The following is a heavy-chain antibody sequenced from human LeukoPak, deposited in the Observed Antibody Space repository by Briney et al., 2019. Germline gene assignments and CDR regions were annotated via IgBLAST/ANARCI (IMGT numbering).Heavy chain of an antibody. D-gene: IGHD3-22*01. J-gene: IGHJ4*02. CDR1: GGSISSGSYY. CDR3: ARGGRDYYDSSGYSDY. Sequence: PSHTLSLTCTVSGGSISSGSYYWSWIRQPAGKGLEWIGRIYTSGSTNYNPSLKSRVTISVDTSKNQFSLKLSSVTAADTAVYYCARGGRDYYDSSGYSDYWGQGTLVTVSS. CDR2: IYTSGST. V-gene: IGHV4-61*02.